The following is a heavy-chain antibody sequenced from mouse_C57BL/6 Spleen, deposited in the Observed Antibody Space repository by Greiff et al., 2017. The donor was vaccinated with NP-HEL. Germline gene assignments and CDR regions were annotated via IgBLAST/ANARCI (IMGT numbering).Heavy chain of an antibody. D-gene: IGHD1-1*01. V-gene: IGHV5-4*01. CDR3: ARDQRVYYGSSYGFAY. CDR1: GFTFSSYA. Sequence: EVKLVESGGGLVKPGGSLKLSCAASGFTFSSYAMSWVRQTPEKRLEWVATISDGGSYTYYPDNVKGRFTISRDNAKNNLYLQMSHLKSEDTAMYYGARDQRVYYGSSYGFAYWGQGTLVTVAA. J-gene: IGHJ3*01. CDR2: ISDGGSYT.